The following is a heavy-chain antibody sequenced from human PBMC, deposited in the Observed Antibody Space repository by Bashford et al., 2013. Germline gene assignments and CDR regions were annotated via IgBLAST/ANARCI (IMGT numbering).Heavy chain of an antibody. CDR3: ARHPAAAGLYYYYYYGMDV. V-gene: IGHV5-10-1*01. CDR2: IDPSDSYT. Sequence: GESLKISCKGSGYSFTSYWISWVRQMPGKGLEWMGRIDPSDSYTNYSPSFQGHVTISADKSISTAYLQWSSLKASDTAMYYCARHPAAAGLYYYYYYGMDVWGQGTTVTVSS. D-gene: IGHD6-13*01. J-gene: IGHJ6*02. CDR1: GYSFTSYW.